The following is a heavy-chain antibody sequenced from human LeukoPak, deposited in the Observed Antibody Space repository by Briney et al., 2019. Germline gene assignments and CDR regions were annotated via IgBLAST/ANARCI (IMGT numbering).Heavy chain of an antibody. CDR2: ISYDRSNK. J-gene: IGHJ6*03. V-gene: IGHV3-30*04. CDR3: ARVSGSYSLYYYMDV. D-gene: IGHD1-26*01. Sequence: GGSLRLSCAASGFTFSSYAMHWVRQAPGKGLEWVAVISYDRSNKYYADSVKGRFTISRDNSKNTLYLQMNRLRAEDTVVYYCARVSGSYSLYYYMDVWGKGTTVTVSS. CDR1: GFTFSSYA.